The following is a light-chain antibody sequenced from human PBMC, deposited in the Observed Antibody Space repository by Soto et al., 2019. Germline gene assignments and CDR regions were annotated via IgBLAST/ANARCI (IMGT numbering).Light chain of an antibody. J-gene: IGKJ1*01. CDR2: AAS. V-gene: IGKV1-39*01. CDR1: QGISTY. Sequence: DIQMTQSPSSLSASVGDRVTITCRASQGISTYLNWYQQKPGKAPKLLIYAASSLQSGVPSRFSGSGSETDFTLTISSLQPEDFATYYCQQSYSTPWTFGQGTK. CDR3: QQSYSTPWT.